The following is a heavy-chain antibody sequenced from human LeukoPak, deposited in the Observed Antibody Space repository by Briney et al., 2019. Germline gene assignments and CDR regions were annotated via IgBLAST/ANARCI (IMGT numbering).Heavy chain of an antibody. CDR3: ARAPYRTPRFFDY. Sequence: PGGSLRLSCAASGFTFSSYSMNWVRQAPGKGLEWVSSISSSSSYIYYADSVKGRFTISRDNAKNSLYLQMNSLRAEDTAVYYCARAPYRTPRFFDYWGQGTLVTVSS. CDR1: GFTFSSYS. J-gene: IGHJ4*02. CDR2: ISSSSSYI. V-gene: IGHV3-21*01. D-gene: IGHD1-14*01.